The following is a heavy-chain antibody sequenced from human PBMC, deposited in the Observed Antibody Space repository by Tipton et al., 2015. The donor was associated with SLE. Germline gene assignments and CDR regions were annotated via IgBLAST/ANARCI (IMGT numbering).Heavy chain of an antibody. V-gene: IGHV3-9*01. J-gene: IGHJ4*02. CDR3: ARIHYYGSGSRDY. D-gene: IGHD3-10*01. Sequence: SLRLSCAASGFSFDDYAMHWVRQAPGKGLEWVAGIGWDSAYIAYEDSVEGRFTISRDNAKKSLYLQMNSLRAEDTAVYYCARIHYYGSGSRDYWGQGTLVTVSS. CDR2: IGWDSAYI. CDR1: GFSFDDYA.